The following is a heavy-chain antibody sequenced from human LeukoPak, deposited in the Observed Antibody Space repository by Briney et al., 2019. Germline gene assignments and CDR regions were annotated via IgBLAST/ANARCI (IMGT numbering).Heavy chain of an antibody. CDR2: IKSKTDGGTT. J-gene: IGHJ4*02. CDR1: GFTFSNAW. Sequence: RPGGSLRLSCAASGFTFSNAWMSWVRQAPGKGLEWVGRIKSKTDGGTTDYAAPVKGRFTISRDDSKNTLYLQMNSLKTEDTAVYYRTTGGVVVVVAATLADYWGQGTLVTVSS. V-gene: IGHV3-15*01. CDR3: TTGGVVVVVAATLADY. D-gene: IGHD2-15*01.